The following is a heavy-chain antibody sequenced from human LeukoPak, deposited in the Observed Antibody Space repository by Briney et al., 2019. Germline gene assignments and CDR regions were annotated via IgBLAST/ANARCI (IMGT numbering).Heavy chain of an antibody. CDR2: INNNGNT. V-gene: IGHV4-4*07. J-gene: IGHJ4*02. Sequence: SETLSLTCTVSDGSISNYYWSWIRQPAGKGLEFIGHINNNGNTKYNPSLKSRVAMSVDTSKNQFSLKLNFVTAADTAVYYCARWRGYSGYDRWGQGTLVTVSS. CDR1: DGSISNYY. D-gene: IGHD5-12*01. CDR3: ARWRGYSGYDR.